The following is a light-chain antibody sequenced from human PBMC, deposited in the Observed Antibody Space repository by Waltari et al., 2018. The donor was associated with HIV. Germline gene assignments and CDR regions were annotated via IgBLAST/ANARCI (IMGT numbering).Light chain of an antibody. V-gene: IGLV2-23*02. CDR2: EVS. Sequence: QSALTQPASVSGSPGQSITISCTGTSSDVGSYNLVSWYQQHPGKAPKFMIYEVSKRPSVFSNRFSGSKSGNTASLTISGLQAEDEADYYCCSYAGSNTFVVFGGGTRLTVL. J-gene: IGLJ2*01. CDR3: CSYAGSNTFVV. CDR1: SSDVGSYNL.